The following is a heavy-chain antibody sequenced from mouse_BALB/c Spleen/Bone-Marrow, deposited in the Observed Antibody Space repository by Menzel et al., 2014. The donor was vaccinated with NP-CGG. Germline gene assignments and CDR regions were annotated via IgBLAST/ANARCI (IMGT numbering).Heavy chain of an antibody. V-gene: IGHV5-17*02. CDR3: ARELLAY. CDR2: ISSGSSTI. Sequence: EVKLVESGGGLVQPGGSRKLSCAASGFTFISFGMHWVRQAPEKGLEWVAYISSGSSTIYYADTVKGRFTISRDNPKNTLFLQMTSLRSEDTAMYYCARELLAYWGQGTLVTVSA. CDR1: GFTFISFG. J-gene: IGHJ3*01. D-gene: IGHD2-12*01.